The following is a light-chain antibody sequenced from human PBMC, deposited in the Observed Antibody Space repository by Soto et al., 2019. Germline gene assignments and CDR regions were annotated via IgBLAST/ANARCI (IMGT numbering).Light chain of an antibody. CDR3: QQRSNWPPIT. CDR2: DAS. J-gene: IGKJ5*01. V-gene: IGKV3-11*01. Sequence: VLTQSPATLSLSPGERATLSCRASLNVNSYLAWYQQKPGQAPRLLIYDASNRAAGIPARFSGSGSGTDFTLTISSLEPEDAAVYYCQQRSNWPPITFGQGTRLEIK. CDR1: LNVNSY.